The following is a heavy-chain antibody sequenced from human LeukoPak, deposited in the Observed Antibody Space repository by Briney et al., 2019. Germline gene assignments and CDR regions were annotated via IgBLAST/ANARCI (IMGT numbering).Heavy chain of an antibody. V-gene: IGHV3-23*01. D-gene: IGHD3-22*01. J-gene: IGHJ4*02. CDR1: GFTFSNYA. Sequence: GGSLRLSCAASGFTFSNYAMYRVRQAPGKGLEWVSIISGSGGSTYYADSVKGRFTISRDNSKNTLHLQMNSLRAEDTAVYYCAKDDSSGYYYFDCWGQGTLVTVSS. CDR3: AKDDSSGYYYFDC. CDR2: ISGSGGST.